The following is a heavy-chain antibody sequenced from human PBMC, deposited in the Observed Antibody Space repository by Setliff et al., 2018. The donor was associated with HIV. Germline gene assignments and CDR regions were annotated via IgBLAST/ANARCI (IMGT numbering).Heavy chain of an antibody. V-gene: IGHV1-69*06. D-gene: IGHD7-27*01. CDR2: IIPIFGTA. Sequence: SVKVSCKASGGAFSSYAISWVRQAPGQGLEWMGRIIPIFGTANYAQKFQGRVTITADKSTSTAYMELSSLRSEDTAVYYCARGLTDRGDAFDIWGQGTMVTVSS. J-gene: IGHJ3*02. CDR1: GGAFSSYA. CDR3: ARGLTDRGDAFDI.